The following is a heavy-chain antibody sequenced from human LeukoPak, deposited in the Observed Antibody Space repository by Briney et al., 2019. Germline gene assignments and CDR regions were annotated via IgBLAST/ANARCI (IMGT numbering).Heavy chain of an antibody. Sequence: GASVKVSCKASGYTFTSYYMHWVRQAPGQGLEWMGIINPGGGSTSYAQKFQGRVTMTRDTSTSTVYMELSSLRSEDTAVYYCATGGRDILTGYSNWFDPWGQGTLVTVSS. D-gene: IGHD3-9*01. CDR1: GYTFTSYY. CDR3: ATGGRDILTGYSNWFDP. V-gene: IGHV1-46*01. J-gene: IGHJ5*02. CDR2: INPGGGST.